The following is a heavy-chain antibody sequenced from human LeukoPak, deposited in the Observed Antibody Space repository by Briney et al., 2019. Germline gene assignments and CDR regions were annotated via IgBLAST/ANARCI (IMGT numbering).Heavy chain of an antibody. Sequence: GGSLRLSCAASRFTFSSYGMHWVRQAPGKGLEWVAFIRYDGSNKYYADSVKGRFTISRDNSKNTLYLQMNSLRAEDTAVYYCAKVVGVYFDYWGQGTLVTVSS. CDR3: AKVVGVYFDY. CDR2: IRYDGSNK. V-gene: IGHV3-30*02. CDR1: RFTFSSYG. D-gene: IGHD3-16*01. J-gene: IGHJ4*02.